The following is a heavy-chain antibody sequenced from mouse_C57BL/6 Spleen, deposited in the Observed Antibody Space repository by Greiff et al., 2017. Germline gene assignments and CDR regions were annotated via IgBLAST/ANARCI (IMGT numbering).Heavy chain of an antibody. D-gene: IGHD2-3*01. CDR2: IYPRSGNT. CDR3: ARDDGYWFAY. CDR1: GYTFTSYG. Sequence: QVQLQQSGAELARPGASVKLSCTASGYTFTSYGISWVKQRTGQGLEWIGEIYPRSGNTYYNEKFKGKATLTADNSSSTAYMELRSLTSEDSAVYFCARDDGYWFAYWGQGTLVTVSA. J-gene: IGHJ3*01. V-gene: IGHV1-81*01.